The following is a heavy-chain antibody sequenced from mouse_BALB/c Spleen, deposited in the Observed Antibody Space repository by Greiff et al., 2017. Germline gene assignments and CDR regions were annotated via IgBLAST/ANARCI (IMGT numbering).Heavy chain of an antibody. Sequence: EVKLVESGGGLVQPGGSLKLSCAASGFTFSSYGMSWVRQTPDKRLELVATINSNGGSTYYPDSVKGRFTISRDNAKNTLYLQMSSLKSEDTAMYYCAREEDDGYYMGWFAYWGQGTLVTVSA. CDR2: INSNGGST. CDR3: AREEDDGYYMGWFAY. J-gene: IGHJ3*01. CDR1: GFTFSSYG. D-gene: IGHD2-3*01. V-gene: IGHV5-6-3*01.